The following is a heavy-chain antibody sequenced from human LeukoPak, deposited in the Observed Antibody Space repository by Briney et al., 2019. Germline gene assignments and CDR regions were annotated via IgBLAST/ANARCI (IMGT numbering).Heavy chain of an antibody. D-gene: IGHD2-2*01. Sequence: ASVKVSCKASGYTFTSYGISWVRQAPGQGLEWMGWISAYNGNTNYAQKLQGRVTMTTDTSTSTAYMELRSLRSDDTAVHYCARDCSSTSCYDYYGMDVWGQGTTVTVSS. CDR2: ISAYNGNT. CDR1: GYTFTSYG. CDR3: ARDCSSTSCYDYYGMDV. V-gene: IGHV1-18*01. J-gene: IGHJ6*02.